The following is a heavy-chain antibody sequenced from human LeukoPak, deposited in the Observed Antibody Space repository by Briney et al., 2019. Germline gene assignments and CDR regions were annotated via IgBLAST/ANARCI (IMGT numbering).Heavy chain of an antibody. J-gene: IGHJ5*02. CDR3: AKDGGDIVVVVAADGINWFDP. CDR1: GFTFSSYA. Sequence: VGSLRLSCAASGFTFSSYAMSWVRQAPGKGLEWVSAISGIGGSTYYADSVKGRFTISRDNSKNTLYLQMNSLRAEDTAVYYCAKDGGDIVVVVAADGINWFDPWGQGTLVTVSS. CDR2: ISGIGGST. V-gene: IGHV3-23*01. D-gene: IGHD2-15*01.